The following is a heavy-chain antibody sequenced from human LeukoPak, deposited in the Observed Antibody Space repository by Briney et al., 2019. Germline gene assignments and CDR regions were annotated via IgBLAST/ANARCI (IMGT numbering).Heavy chain of an antibody. CDR1: GFTFSSYA. CDR2: ISYSGGSS. V-gene: IGHV3-23*01. D-gene: IGHD4-23*01. Sequence: PGRSLRLSCAASGFTFSSYATSWVRQAPGKGLEWVSAISYSGGSSYDADSVKGRFTISRDNSKNTLYLQMNSLRAEDTAVYYCAKLYFPVVTPDAAFDIWGQGTMVTVSS. CDR3: AKLYFPVVTPDAAFDI. J-gene: IGHJ3*02.